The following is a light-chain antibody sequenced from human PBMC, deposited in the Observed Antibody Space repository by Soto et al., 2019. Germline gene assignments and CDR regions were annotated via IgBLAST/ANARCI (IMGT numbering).Light chain of an antibody. V-gene: IGKV3-15*01. Sequence: EIVMMQSPATLSVSPGERATLSCRASQSVSSNLAWYQQKLGQAPRLLTYDASTRATGIPATFSGSGSGTEFTLTISSLQSEDFAVYYCQQYNKWPLITFGQGTRLEIK. CDR3: QQYNKWPLIT. J-gene: IGKJ5*01. CDR1: QSVSSN. CDR2: DAS.